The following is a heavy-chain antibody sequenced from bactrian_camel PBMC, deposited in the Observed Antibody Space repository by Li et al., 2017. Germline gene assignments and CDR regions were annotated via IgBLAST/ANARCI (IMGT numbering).Heavy chain of an antibody. Sequence: VQLVESGGGLVQPGGSLRLSCAASGFVFRSHVMTWVRQAPGKGLEWVSSIYSGGSRTNYADSVKGRFTISRDNARHRVLLQMNSLKSEDTALYYCASTLGWALSEYMNWGQGTQVTVS. J-gene: IGHJ4*01. V-gene: IGHV3-2*01. CDR3: ASTLGWALSEYMN. D-gene: IGHD5*01. CDR1: GFVFRSHV. CDR2: IYSGGSRT.